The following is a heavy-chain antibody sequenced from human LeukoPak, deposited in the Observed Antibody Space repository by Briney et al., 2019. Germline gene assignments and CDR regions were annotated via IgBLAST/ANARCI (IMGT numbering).Heavy chain of an antibody. CDR1: GFTFSSYG. CDR2: ISYDGSNE. V-gene: IGHV3-30*18. J-gene: IGHJ4*02. CDR3: ANGLSVNYYDSSGHSSGYFDY. D-gene: IGHD3-22*01. Sequence: GGSLRLSCAASGFTFSSYGMHWVRQAPGKGLEWVAVISYDGSNESYADSVKGRFTLSRDNSKNTLYLQMNSLRAEDTAVYYCANGLSVNYYDSSGHSSGYFDYWGQGTLVTVSS.